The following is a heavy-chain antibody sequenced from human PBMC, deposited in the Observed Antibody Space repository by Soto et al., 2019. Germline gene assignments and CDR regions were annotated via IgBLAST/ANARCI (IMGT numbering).Heavy chain of an antibody. D-gene: IGHD2-15*01. V-gene: IGHV4-34*01. CDR1: GGSFSGYY. J-gene: IGHJ6*02. CDR2: INHSGST. CDR3: ARGRYCSGGSCYGTRYYYYGMDG. Sequence: QVQLQQWGAGLLKPSETLSLTCAVYGGSFSGYYWSWIRQPPGKGLEWIGEINHSGSTNYNPSLKSRVTRSVDTSKNQYSLKQSPVTAADTAVYYCARGRYCSGGSCYGTRYYYYGMDGLGQGSTVTFSS.